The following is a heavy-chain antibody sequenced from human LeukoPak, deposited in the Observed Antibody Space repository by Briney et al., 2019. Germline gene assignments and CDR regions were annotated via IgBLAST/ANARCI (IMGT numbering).Heavy chain of an antibody. Sequence: TEGSLRLSCAASGFTFSSYSMNWARQAPGKGLEWVSSISSSSSYIHYADSVKGRFTISRDNAKNSLYLQMNSLRAEDTAVYYCARLDTAMDYSAFDIWGQGTMVTVSS. V-gene: IGHV3-21*01. CDR2: ISSSSSYI. CDR3: ARLDTAMDYSAFDI. D-gene: IGHD5-18*01. CDR1: GFTFSSYS. J-gene: IGHJ3*02.